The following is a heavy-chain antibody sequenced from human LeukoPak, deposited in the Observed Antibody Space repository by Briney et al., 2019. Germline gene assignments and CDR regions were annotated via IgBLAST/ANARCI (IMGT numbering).Heavy chain of an antibody. CDR3: AREGRGRDNWFDP. CDR2: ISGPGTTI. CDR1: GFTFSDYY. D-gene: IGHD6-25*01. Sequence: PGGSLRLSCAASGFTFSDYYMTWFRQAPGKGLEWVSYISGPGTTISYADSVKGRFTISRDNAKNSLYLQVNSLRVEDTAVYYCAREGRGRDNWFDPWGQGTLVTVSS. V-gene: IGHV3-11*04. J-gene: IGHJ5*02.